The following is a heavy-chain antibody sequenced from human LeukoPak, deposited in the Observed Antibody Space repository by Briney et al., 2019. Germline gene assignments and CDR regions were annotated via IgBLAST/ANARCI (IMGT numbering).Heavy chain of an antibody. J-gene: IGHJ4*02. Sequence: PGGSLRLSCAASGFTFSNAWMSWVRQAPGKGLEWVGRIKSKTDGGTTDYAAPVKGRFTISRDDSKNTLYLQMNSLKTEDTAVYYSYTDRVTMVRGVIRWGQGTLVTVSS. V-gene: IGHV3-15*01. CDR1: GFTFSNAW. D-gene: IGHD3-10*01. CDR2: IKSKTDGGTT. CDR3: YTDRVTMVRGVIR.